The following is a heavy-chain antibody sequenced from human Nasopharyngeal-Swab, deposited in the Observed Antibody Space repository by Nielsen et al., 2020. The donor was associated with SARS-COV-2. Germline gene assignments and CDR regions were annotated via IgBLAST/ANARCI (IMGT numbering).Heavy chain of an antibody. CDR2: IIPIFGTA. D-gene: IGHD6-13*01. Sequence: SVKVSCKASGGTFSSYAISWVRQAPGQGLEWMGGIIPIFGTANYAQKFQGRVTITADESTSTAYMELSSLRSEDTAVYYCAGGQGAAAAGTFYYYYMDVWGKGTTVTVSS. J-gene: IGHJ6*03. V-gene: IGHV1-69*13. CDR1: GGTFSSYA. CDR3: AGGQGAAAAGTFYYYYMDV.